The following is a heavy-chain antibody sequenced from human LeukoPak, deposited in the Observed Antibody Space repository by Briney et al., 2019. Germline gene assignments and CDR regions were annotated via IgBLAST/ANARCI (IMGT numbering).Heavy chain of an antibody. CDR2: ISWDGGST. D-gene: IGHD4/OR15-4a*01. CDR1: GFTFDDYT. V-gene: IGHV3-43*01. CDR3: ARRAGAYSHPYDY. Sequence: HSGGSLRLSCAASGFTFDDYTMHWVRQAPGKGLEWVSLISWDGGSTYYADSVKGRFTISRDNAKNSLYLQMNSLRAEDTAVYYCARRAGAYSHPYDYWGQGTLVTASS. J-gene: IGHJ4*02.